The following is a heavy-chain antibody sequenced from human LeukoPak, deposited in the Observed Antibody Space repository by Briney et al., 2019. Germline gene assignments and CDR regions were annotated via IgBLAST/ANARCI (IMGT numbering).Heavy chain of an antibody. Sequence: GRSLRLSCGSSGFTLSSYSMNWIRQSPGKGLEWLAYISSSGYPIYYADSVKGRFTISRDNAKNSLYLQMNSLTSEDTAVYYCVRVPTSLLAVFASGDAFDLWGQGTRVTVSS. CDR2: ISSSGYPI. D-gene: IGHD3-10*01. CDR1: GFTLSSYS. V-gene: IGHV3-48*01. CDR3: VRVPTSLLAVFASGDAFDL. J-gene: IGHJ3*01.